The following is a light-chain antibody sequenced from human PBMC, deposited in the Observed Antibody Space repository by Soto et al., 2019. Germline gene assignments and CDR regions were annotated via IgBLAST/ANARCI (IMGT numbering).Light chain of an antibody. CDR3: QQYKDWPTT. CDR1: QSVSST. J-gene: IGKJ1*01. CDR2: GAY. Sequence: EIVMTQSPATLSVSPGERATLSCRASQSVSSTVAWYQQNHGQAPRLLMFGAYDRATGIPVRFSGSGSGTECTLTISSLKSEDFAVYYWQQYKDWPTTFGQGTKVEIK. V-gene: IGKV3-15*01.